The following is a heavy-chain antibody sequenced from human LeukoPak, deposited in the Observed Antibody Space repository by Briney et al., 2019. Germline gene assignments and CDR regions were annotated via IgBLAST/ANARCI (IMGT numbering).Heavy chain of an antibody. CDR1: GGTFSSYA. D-gene: IGHD1-26*01. V-gene: IGHV1-69*13. J-gene: IGHJ4*02. CDR3: ARPSVGATTGYYFDY. Sequence: SVKVSCKASGGTFSSYAISWVRQAPGQGLEWMGGIIPIFGTANYAQKFQGRVTITADESTSTAYMELSSLRSEDTAMYYCARPSVGATTGYYFDYWGQGTLVTVSS. CDR2: IIPIFGTA.